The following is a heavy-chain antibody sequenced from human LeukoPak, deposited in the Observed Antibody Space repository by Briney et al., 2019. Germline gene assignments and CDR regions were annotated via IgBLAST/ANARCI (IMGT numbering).Heavy chain of an antibody. V-gene: IGHV5-51*01. Sequence: GESLKISCKGSGYSFPTYWIAWVRQIPGKGLEWMGIIYPGESNIRYSPSFQGQVTISADKSISTAYLQWSSLKASDTAMYYCARPPSRGYSSSFEYWGQGTLVTVSS. CDR2: IYPGESNI. CDR3: ARPPSRGYSSSFEY. D-gene: IGHD2-2*03. CDR1: GYSFPTYW. J-gene: IGHJ4*02.